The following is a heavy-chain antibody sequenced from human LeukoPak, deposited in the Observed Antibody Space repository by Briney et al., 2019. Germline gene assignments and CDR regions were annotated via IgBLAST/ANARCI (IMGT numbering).Heavy chain of an antibody. CDR3: AKEQLNRFCSGGSCSITHDY. D-gene: IGHD2-15*01. Sequence: PGGSLRLSCAASGFIFNAYGMSWVRQAPGKGLEWVSSITGSTRSTYYAECVKGRFTISRDNSKNTVYLQMNSLRAEDTAVYYCAKEQLNRFCSGGSCSITHDYWGQGTLVTVSS. CDR2: ITGSTRST. J-gene: IGHJ4*02. V-gene: IGHV3-23*01. CDR1: GFIFNAYG.